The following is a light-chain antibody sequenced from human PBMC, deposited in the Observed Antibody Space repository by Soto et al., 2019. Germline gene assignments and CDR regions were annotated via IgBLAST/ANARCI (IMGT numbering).Light chain of an antibody. J-gene: IGKJ4*01. Sequence: PGDRATLSCGASQSVRSSYVAWYQQKAGLAPRLLIYDGSSRASGIPDRFSDSGSGTDFTLTIGRLEPEDFAVYYCQQYDNSAPLSFGGGTKVEMK. CDR3: QQYDNSAPLS. CDR2: DGS. CDR1: QSVRSSY. V-gene: IGKV3D-20*01.